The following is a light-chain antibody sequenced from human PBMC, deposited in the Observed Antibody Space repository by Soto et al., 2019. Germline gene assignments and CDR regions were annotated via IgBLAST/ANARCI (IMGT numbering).Light chain of an antibody. J-gene: IGKJ4*01. V-gene: IGKV3-11*01. CDR3: QHFNKWPHMPA. CDR1: QSVSSY. Sequence: EIVLTQSPATLSLSPGERATLSCRASQSVSSYLAWYQQKPGQAPRLLIYEASNRATGIPARFSGSGSGTDFTLTISSLEPEDFAVYYCQHFNKWPHMPAFGGGTKLAIK. CDR2: EAS.